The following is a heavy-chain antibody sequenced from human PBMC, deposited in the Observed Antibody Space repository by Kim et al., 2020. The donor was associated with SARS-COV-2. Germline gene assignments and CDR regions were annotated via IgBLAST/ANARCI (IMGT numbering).Heavy chain of an antibody. Sequence: ASVKVSCKASGYTFTSYGISWVRQAPGQGLEWMGWISAYNGNTNYAQKLQGRVTMTTDTSTSTAYMELRSLRSDDTAVYYCARGGVGTTVVTPYWYFDLWGRGTLVTVSS. J-gene: IGHJ2*01. CDR3: ARGGVGTTVVTPYWYFDL. CDR2: ISAYNGNT. D-gene: IGHD4-17*01. V-gene: IGHV1-18*04. CDR1: GYTFTSYG.